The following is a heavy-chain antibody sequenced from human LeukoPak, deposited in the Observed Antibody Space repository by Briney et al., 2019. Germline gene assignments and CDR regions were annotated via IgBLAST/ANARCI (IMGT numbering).Heavy chain of an antibody. D-gene: IGHD3-16*02. CDR2: INHSGST. V-gene: IGHV4-34*01. CDR1: GGSFSGYY. CDR3: ARGLGGVISFFDY. J-gene: IGHJ4*02. Sequence: SETLSLTCAVYGGSFSGYYWSWIRQHPGKGLEWIGEINHSGSTNYNPSLKSRVTISVDTSKNQFSLKVSSVTAADTAVYYCARGLGGVISFFDYWGQGTLVTVSS.